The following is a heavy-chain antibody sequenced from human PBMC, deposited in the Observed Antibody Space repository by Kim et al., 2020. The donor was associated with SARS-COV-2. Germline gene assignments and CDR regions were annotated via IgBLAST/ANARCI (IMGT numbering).Heavy chain of an antibody. CDR3: ARTRADIVVVPAASCWFDP. J-gene: IGHJ5*02. Sequence: SETLSLTCAVYGGSFSGYYWSWIRQPPGKGLEWIGEINHTGSTNYNPSLKSRVTISVDTSKNQFSLKLSSVTAADTAVYYCARTRADIVVVPAASCWFDP. CDR2: INHTGST. D-gene: IGHD2-2*01. V-gene: IGHV4-34*01. CDR1: GGSFSGYY.